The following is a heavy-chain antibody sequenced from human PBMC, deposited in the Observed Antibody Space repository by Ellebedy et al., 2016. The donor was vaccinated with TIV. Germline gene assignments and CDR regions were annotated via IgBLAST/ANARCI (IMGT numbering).Heavy chain of an antibody. CDR2: IYTAGST. Sequence: GESLKISCAASGFSFSSNYMSWVRQAPGKGLEWVSIIYTAGSTYYADSAKGRFTISRDNSKSKVYLQMNSLRAEDTAVYYCARVERGVAFDIWGQGTMVTVSS. CDR3: ARVERGVAFDI. V-gene: IGHV3-53*01. CDR1: GFSFSSNY. D-gene: IGHD2-8*01. J-gene: IGHJ3*02.